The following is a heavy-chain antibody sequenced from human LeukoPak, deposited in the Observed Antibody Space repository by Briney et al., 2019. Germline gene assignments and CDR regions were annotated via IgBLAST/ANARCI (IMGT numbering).Heavy chain of an antibody. J-gene: IGHJ4*02. D-gene: IGHD6-19*01. V-gene: IGHV4-39*01. CDR2: IYYSGST. CDR1: GGSISSSSYY. CDR3: ARHKISVAGTRDFDY. Sequence: SETLSLTCTVSGGSISSSSYYWGWIRQPPGRGLEWIGSIYYSGSTYYNPSLKSRVTISVDTSKNQFSLKLSSVTAADTAVYYCARHKISVAGTRDFDYWGQGTLVTVSS.